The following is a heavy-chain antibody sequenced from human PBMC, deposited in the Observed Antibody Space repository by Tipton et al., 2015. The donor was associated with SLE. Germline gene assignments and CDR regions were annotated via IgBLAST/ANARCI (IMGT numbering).Heavy chain of an antibody. V-gene: IGHV4-38-2*01. CDR3: VASQYDFWSGYYEEGFDP. D-gene: IGHD3-3*01. CDR1: GYSISSGYY. Sequence: TLSLTCAVSGYSISSGYYWGWIRQPPGKGLEWIGSIYHSGSTYYNPSLKSRVTISVDTSKNQFSLKLSSVTATDTAVYYCVASQYDFWSGYYEEGFDPWGQGTLVTVSS. CDR2: IYHSGST. J-gene: IGHJ5*02.